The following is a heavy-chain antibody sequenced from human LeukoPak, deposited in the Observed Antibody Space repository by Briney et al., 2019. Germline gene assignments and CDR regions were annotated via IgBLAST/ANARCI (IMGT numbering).Heavy chain of an antibody. D-gene: IGHD2-15*01. V-gene: IGHV3-23*01. CDR1: GFTFSSYA. CDR2: ISGSGGST. J-gene: IGHJ4*02. Sequence: GGSLRLPCAASGFTFSSYAMSWVRQAPGKGLEWVSAISGSGGSTYYADSVKGRFTISRDNSKNTLYLQMNSLRAEDTAVYYCAKDVCSGGSCYFFNYWGQGTLVTVSS. CDR3: AKDVCSGGSCYFFNY.